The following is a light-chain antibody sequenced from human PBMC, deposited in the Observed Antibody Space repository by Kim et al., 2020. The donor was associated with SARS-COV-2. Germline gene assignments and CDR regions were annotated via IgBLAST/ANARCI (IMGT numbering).Light chain of an antibody. CDR3: QQYGSSPYS. Sequence: LSPGERATLSCRASQSVGSSLLAWYQQKPGQAPRLLIYEAFKRVVGIPDRFSGSGSGTDFTLTISRPEPEDFAMYYCQQYGSSPYSFGQGTKLEIK. CDR1: QSVGSSL. CDR2: EAF. J-gene: IGKJ2*03. V-gene: IGKV3-20*01.